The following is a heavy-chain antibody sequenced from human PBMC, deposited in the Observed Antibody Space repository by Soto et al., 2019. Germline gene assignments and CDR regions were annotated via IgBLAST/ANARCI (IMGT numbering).Heavy chain of an antibody. J-gene: IGHJ4*02. Sequence: PGGSLRLSCAASGFTFSAYWMTWVRQAPGKGLEWVANIKQDGSKKNYVDSVKGRFTISRDNAKNSVFLQMNSLRVEDTAVYYCVRDWSSEGDYWGQGTVVTGSS. CDR2: IKQDGSKK. CDR3: VRDWSSEGDY. CDR1: GFTFSAYW. V-gene: IGHV3-7*05. D-gene: IGHD1-26*01.